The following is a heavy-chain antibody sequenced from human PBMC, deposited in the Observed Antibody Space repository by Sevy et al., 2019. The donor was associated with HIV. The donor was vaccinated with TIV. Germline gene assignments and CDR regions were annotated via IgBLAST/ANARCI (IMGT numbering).Heavy chain of an antibody. D-gene: IGHD3-10*02. CDR3: ARGGANARGVIITNSDAFDS. Sequence: ASVKVSCKASGGTFSSYAISWVRQAPGQGLEWMGGIIPIFGTANYAQKFQGRVTITADKSTSTAYMELSSLRSEDTAVYYCARGGANARGVIITNSDAFDSWGQWTMVTVSS. J-gene: IGHJ3*02. CDR2: IIPIFGTA. V-gene: IGHV1-69*06. CDR1: GGTFSSYA.